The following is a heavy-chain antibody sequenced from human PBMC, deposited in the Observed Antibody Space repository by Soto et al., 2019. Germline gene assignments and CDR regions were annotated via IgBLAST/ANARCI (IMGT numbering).Heavy chain of an antibody. D-gene: IGHD6-19*01. V-gene: IGHV5-10-1*01. CDR2: INPSDSDT. CDR3: ARGHGWVDY. Sequence: EVQLVQSGAEVKKPGESLRMSCEASGYSFTNNYISWVCQMPGKGLEWMGRINPSDSDTNYSPSFQGHVTISADKSISTVYLQWTSLKASDTAMYYCARGHGWVDYWGQGTLVTVSS. CDR1: GYSFTNNY. J-gene: IGHJ4*02.